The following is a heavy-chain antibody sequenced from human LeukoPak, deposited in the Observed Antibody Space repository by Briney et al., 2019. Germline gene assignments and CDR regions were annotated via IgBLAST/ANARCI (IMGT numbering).Heavy chain of an antibody. CDR1: TLTFSRMG. CDR3: VKDKGERYFDY. V-gene: IGHV3-30*02. D-gene: IGHD1-1*01. J-gene: IGHJ4*02. Sequence: GGSLRLSCAASTLTFSRMGMHWVRQAPGKGLEWVTFIRSDGSDTYYTDSVKGRFTISRDNSMNTLYLQMNSLRPEDTAVYYCVKDKGERYFDYWGQGTLVTVSS. CDR2: IRSDGSDT.